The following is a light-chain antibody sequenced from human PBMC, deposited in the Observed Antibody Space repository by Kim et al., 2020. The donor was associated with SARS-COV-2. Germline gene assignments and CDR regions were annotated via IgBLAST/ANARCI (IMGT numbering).Light chain of an antibody. CDR1: SSDVGCYNY. CDR3: GSYTSSSTRV. J-gene: IGLJ3*02. Sequence: DSITISCTGTSSDVGCYNYISLDQHHPGNAPKLKIYGFSNRPSGVSNRFSGSKSGNAASLTISGLQAEYGADYYCGSYTSSSTRVFGAGAQLTVL. V-gene: IGLV2-14*03. CDR2: GFS.